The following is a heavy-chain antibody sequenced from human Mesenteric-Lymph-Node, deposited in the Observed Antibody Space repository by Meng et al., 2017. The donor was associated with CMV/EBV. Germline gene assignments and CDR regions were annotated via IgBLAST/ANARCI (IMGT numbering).Heavy chain of an antibody. Sequence: GESLKISCAASGFTFSSYSMNWVRQAPGKGLEWVSVIYSDGRTYHADSVKGRFSISRDYSKTTLFLQMNSLRAEDTAVYYCARFYGAGSYFIDVWGQGTLVTVSS. CDR2: IYSDGRT. J-gene: IGHJ4*02. CDR1: GFTFSSYS. CDR3: ARFYGAGSYFIDV. D-gene: IGHD3-10*01. V-gene: IGHV3-66*02.